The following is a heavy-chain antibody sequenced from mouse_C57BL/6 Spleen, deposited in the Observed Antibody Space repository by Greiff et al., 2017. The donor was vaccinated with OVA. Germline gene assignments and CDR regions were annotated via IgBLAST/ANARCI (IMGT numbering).Heavy chain of an antibody. CDR2: IDPSDSET. V-gene: IGHV1-52*01. CDR3: ARGDWDGYYFDY. CDR1: GYTFTSYW. Sequence: VQLQQSGAELVRPGSSVKLSCKASGYTFTSYWMHWVKQRPIQGLEWIGNIDPSDSETHYNQKFKDKATLTVDKSSSTAYMQLSSLTSEDSAVYYCARGDWDGYYFDYWGQGTTLTVSS. J-gene: IGHJ2*01. D-gene: IGHD4-1*01.